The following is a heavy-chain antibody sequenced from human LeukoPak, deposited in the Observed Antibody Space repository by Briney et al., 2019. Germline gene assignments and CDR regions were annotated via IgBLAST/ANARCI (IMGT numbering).Heavy chain of an antibody. Sequence: SEALSLTCAVYGGSFSGYYWSWIRQPPGKGLEWIGEINHSGSTNYNPSLKSRVTISVATSKNQFSLKLSSVTAADTAVYYCARGLHTRYGSGSYYRPTRYYFDYWGQGTLVTVSS. J-gene: IGHJ4*02. D-gene: IGHD3-10*01. CDR1: GGSFSGYY. V-gene: IGHV4-34*01. CDR3: ARGLHTRYGSGSYYRPTRYYFDY. CDR2: INHSGST.